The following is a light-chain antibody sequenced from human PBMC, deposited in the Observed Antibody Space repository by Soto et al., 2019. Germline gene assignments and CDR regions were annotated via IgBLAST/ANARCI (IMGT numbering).Light chain of an antibody. CDR1: QSVSSSY. Sequence: EIVLTQSPDTLSLSPGERATLSCRASQSVSSSYLAWYQQTPGQAPRLLIYGTSNRDTGIPDRFSGSGSGTDFTITISRLEPEEFAVYYCQQYGNSRWTFGQGTKVEIK. J-gene: IGKJ1*01. CDR2: GTS. V-gene: IGKV3-20*01. CDR3: QQYGNSRWT.